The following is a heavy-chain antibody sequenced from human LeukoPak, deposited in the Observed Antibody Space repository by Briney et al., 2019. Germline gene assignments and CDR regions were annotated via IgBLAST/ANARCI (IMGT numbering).Heavy chain of an antibody. CDR1: GFTFSSYA. Sequence: PGGSLRLSCAASGFTFSSYAMHWVRQAPGKGLEWAALISKDGTNKYYPDSVKGRFTISRDNSKNTLYLQMNSLRAEDTAVYYCAILGYSSSVFDCWGQGTLVTVSS. D-gene: IGHD6-13*01. J-gene: IGHJ4*02. CDR2: ISKDGTNK. CDR3: AILGYSSSVFDC. V-gene: IGHV3-30-3*01.